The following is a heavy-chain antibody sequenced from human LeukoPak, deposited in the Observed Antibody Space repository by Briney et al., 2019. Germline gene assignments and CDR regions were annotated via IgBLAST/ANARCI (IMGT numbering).Heavy chain of an antibody. D-gene: IGHD3-16*02. Sequence: SVKVSCKASGGTLSSYAISWVRQAPGQGLEWMGGIIPIFGTANYAQKFQGRVTITTDESTSTAYMELSSLRSEDTAVYYCARGPYDYVWGSYRLFDYWGQGTLVTVSS. CDR3: ARGPYDYVWGSYRLFDY. J-gene: IGHJ4*02. V-gene: IGHV1-69*05. CDR1: GGTLSSYA. CDR2: IIPIFGTA.